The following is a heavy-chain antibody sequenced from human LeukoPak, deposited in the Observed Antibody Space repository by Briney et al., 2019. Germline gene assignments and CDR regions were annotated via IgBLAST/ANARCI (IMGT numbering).Heavy chain of an antibody. CDR3: AREYYDILTGYYLRGDNWFDP. V-gene: IGHV1-46*01. CDR1: GYTFTSYY. D-gene: IGHD3-9*01. Sequence: ASVTVSCKASGYTFTSYYMHWVRQAPGQGVEWMGVINLSGGSTSYAQKFQGRVTMTRDTSTSTVYMELSSLRSEDTAVYYCAREYYDILTGYYLRGDNWFDPWGQGTLVTVSS. J-gene: IGHJ5*02. CDR2: INLSGGST.